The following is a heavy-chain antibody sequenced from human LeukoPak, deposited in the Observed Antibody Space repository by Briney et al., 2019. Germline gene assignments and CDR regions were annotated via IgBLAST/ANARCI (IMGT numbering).Heavy chain of an antibody. CDR2: IYYSGST. CDR3: ARDPGFGELFGRAAMERYDY. J-gene: IGHJ4*02. D-gene: IGHD3-10*01. Sequence: SETLSLTCTVSGGSISSYYWSWIRQPPGKGLEWIGYIYYSGSTNYNPSLKSRVTISVDTSKNQFSLKLSSVTAADTAVYYCARDPGFGELFGRAAMERYDYWGQGTLVTVSS. V-gene: IGHV4-59*12. CDR1: GGSISSYY.